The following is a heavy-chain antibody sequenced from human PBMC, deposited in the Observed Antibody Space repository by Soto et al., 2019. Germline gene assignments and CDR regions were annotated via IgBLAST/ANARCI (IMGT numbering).Heavy chain of an antibody. D-gene: IGHD2-21*02. J-gene: IGHJ4*02. CDR2: ISGSGGTT. Sequence: AGGSLRLPCAASGITFRRYAMTCARQAPGKRLEWVSTISGSGGTTHYADSVKGRLTNSRDNSKNTLFLQMSSLRAVDTAVYYCAKDLLAHCGGDCYRLESGGLGTLVTVCS. CDR3: AKDLLAHCGGDCYRLES. V-gene: IGHV3-23*01. CDR1: GITFRRYA.